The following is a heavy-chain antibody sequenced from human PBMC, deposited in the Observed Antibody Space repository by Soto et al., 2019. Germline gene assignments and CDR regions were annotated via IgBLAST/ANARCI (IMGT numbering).Heavy chain of an antibody. CDR3: AGDLGGWHDY. D-gene: IGHD2-15*01. CDR1: GYTFTSYA. CDR2: INAGNGNT. V-gene: IGHV1-3*01. Sequence: QVQLVQSGAEVKKPGASVKVSCKASGYTFTSYAMHWVRQAPGQRLEWMGWINAGNGNTKYSQKCXGXVXIPXDPSASTAYMELSSLRSEDTSVYYCAGDLGGWHDYWSQGTLGTVSS. J-gene: IGHJ4*02.